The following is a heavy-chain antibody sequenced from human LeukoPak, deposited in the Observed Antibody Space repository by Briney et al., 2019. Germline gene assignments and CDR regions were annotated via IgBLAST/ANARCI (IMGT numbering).Heavy chain of an antibody. CDR3: ARESSGWLYYFDY. Sequence: PSETLSLTCTVSGGSISKYYWSWIRQPPGKGLEWIGYIYNSGSTNSNPSLKSRVTISVDTSKNQFSLRLSAVTAADTAVYYCARESSGWLYYFDYWGRGTLVTVSS. CDR2: IYNSGST. V-gene: IGHV4-59*01. D-gene: IGHD6-19*01. J-gene: IGHJ4*02. CDR1: GGSISKYY.